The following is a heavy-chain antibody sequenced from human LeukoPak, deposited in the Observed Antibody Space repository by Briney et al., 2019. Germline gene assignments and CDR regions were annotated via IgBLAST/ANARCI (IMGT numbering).Heavy chain of an antibody. D-gene: IGHD5-24*01. CDR2: IYYSGST. J-gene: IGHJ4*02. V-gene: IGHV4-39*01. CDR1: GGSISSSSYY. CDR3: ARNFRDGYNPTDY. Sequence: PSDTLSLTCTVSGGSISSSSYYWGWIRQPPGKGLEWIGTIYYSGSTYYNPSLKSRVTISVDTSKNQFSLELSSVTATDTAVYYCARNFRDGYNPTDYWGQGTLVTVSS.